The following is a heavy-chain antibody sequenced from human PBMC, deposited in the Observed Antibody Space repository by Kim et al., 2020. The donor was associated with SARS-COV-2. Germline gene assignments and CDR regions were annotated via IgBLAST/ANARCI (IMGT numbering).Heavy chain of an antibody. V-gene: IGHV3-30*18. CDR1: GFTFSSYG. CDR3: AKEGVRSSYGGNSFFDY. Sequence: GGSLRLSCAASGFTFSSYGMHWVRQAPGKGLEWVAVISYDGSNKYYADSVKGRFTISRDNSKNTLYLQMNSLRAEDTAVYYCAKEGVRSSYGGNSFFDYWGQGTLVTVSS. J-gene: IGHJ4*02. CDR2: ISYDGSNK. D-gene: IGHD4-17*01.